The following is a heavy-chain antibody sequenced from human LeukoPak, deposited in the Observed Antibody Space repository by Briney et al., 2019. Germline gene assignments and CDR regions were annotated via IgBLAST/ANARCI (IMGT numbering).Heavy chain of an antibody. CDR1: GFTFSRTG. J-gene: IGHJ4*02. Sequence: PGGSLRLSCAASGFTFSRTGMHWVRQAPGKGLEWVAVIWYDGSNRFYADSVKGRFTISRDNSKNTLYLQMNSLRTEDTATYYCAEDQKLQPFHYWGQGTLVTVSS. CDR2: IWYDGSNR. D-gene: IGHD2-21*01. CDR3: AEDQKLQPFHY. V-gene: IGHV3-30*02.